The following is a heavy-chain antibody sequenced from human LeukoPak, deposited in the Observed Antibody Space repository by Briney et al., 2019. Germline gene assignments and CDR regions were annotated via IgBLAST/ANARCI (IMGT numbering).Heavy chain of an antibody. CDR2: IYSGGST. CDR3: AREVAGLGYFDL. J-gene: IGHJ2*01. D-gene: IGHD6-19*01. CDR1: GFTFSSNY. V-gene: IGHV3-53*01. Sequence: PGGSLRLSCAASGFTFSSNYMSWVRQAPGKGLEGVSVIYSGGSTYYTDSVKGRFTISRDNSKNTLYLQMNSLRAEDTAVYYCAREVAGLGYFDLWGRGTLVTVSS.